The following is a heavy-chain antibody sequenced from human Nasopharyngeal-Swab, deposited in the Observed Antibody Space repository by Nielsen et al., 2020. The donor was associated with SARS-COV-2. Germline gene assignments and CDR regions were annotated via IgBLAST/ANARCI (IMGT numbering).Heavy chain of an antibody. CDR2: ISYDGSNK. D-gene: IGHD6-13*01. CDR3: ARDGYSSSTPRIYYFDY. CDR1: GFTFSSYA. J-gene: IGHJ4*02. V-gene: IGHV3-30-3*01. Sequence: GESLKISCAASGFTFSSYAMHWVRQAPGKGLEWVAVISYDGSNKYYADSVKGRFTISRDNSKNTLYLQMNSLRAEDTAVYYCARDGYSSSTPRIYYFDYWGQGTLVTVSS.